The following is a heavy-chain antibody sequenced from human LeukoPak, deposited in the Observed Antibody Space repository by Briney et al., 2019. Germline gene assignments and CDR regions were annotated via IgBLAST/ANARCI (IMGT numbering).Heavy chain of an antibody. J-gene: IGHJ3*02. Sequence: ASVKVSCKASGYTFYSHGVTWVRQAPGQGLEWMGWISTFTGNTNYAQKFQDRVTMTTDTSTSTAYMELRGLRSDDTAMYYCARGVWGDAFDIWGQGTTVTVSS. D-gene: IGHD7-27*01. CDR2: ISTFTGNT. CDR3: ARGVWGDAFDI. CDR1: GYTFYSHG. V-gene: IGHV1-18*01.